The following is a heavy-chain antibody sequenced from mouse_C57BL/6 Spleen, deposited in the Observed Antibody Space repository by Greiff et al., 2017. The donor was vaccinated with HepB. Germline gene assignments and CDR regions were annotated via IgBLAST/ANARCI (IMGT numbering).Heavy chain of an antibody. CDR3: AREDYYGSSYRRYFDV. V-gene: IGHV5-4*01. J-gene: IGHJ1*03. CDR1: GFTFSSYA. CDR2: ISDGGSYT. Sequence: EVKLVESGGGLVKPGGSLKLSCAASGFTFSSYAMSWVRQTPEKRLEWVATISDGGSYTYYPDNVKGRFTISRDNAKNNLYLQMSHLKSEDTAMYYCAREDYYGSSYRRYFDVWGTGTTVTVSS. D-gene: IGHD1-1*01.